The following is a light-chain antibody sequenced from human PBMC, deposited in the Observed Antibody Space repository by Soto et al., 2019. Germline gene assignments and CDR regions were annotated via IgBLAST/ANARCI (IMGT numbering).Light chain of an antibody. CDR2: GAS. Sequence: EIVLTQSPGSLSLSPGERATLSCRASQSVSGSYLAWFQQKPGQAPRLLIYGASSRATGIPDRFSGSGSGTDFSLTISRLEPEDFAVYYCHQYGTSPQTFCQGTKVDIK. J-gene: IGKJ1*01. CDR3: HQYGTSPQT. V-gene: IGKV3-20*01. CDR1: QSVSGSY.